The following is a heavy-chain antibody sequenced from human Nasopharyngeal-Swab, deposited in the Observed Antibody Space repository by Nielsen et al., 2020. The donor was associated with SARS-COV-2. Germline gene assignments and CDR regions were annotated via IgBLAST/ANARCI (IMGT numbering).Heavy chain of an antibody. CDR3: ARDPRDNYDFWSGYYKDYYYGMDV. CDR2: ISAYNGNT. V-gene: IGHV1-18*04. CDR1: GYTFTGYY. Sequence: ASVKVSCKASGYTFTGYYMHWVRQAPGQGLEWMGWISAYNGNTNYAQKLQGRVTMTTDTSTSTAYMELRSLRSDDTAVYYCARDPRDNYDFWSGYYKDYYYGMDVWGQGTTVTVSS. J-gene: IGHJ6*02. D-gene: IGHD3-3*01.